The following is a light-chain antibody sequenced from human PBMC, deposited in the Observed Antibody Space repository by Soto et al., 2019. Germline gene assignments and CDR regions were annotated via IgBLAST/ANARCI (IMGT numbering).Light chain of an antibody. Sequence: DIQMTQSPSSLSASVGDRVTITCQASQDISNYLNWYQQKPGKAPKLLIYDASNLETGVPSRFSGSGSGTAFTFTISSLQPEDIATYYCQQYDNLLRTCGGGTKVEIK. CDR1: QDISNY. CDR2: DAS. CDR3: QQYDNLLRT. J-gene: IGKJ4*01. V-gene: IGKV1-33*01.